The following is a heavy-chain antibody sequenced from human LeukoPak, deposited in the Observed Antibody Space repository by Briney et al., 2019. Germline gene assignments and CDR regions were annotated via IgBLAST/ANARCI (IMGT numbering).Heavy chain of an antibody. D-gene: IGHD5-18*01. CDR1: GFTFSSYG. CDR2: IWYDGSNK. Sequence: GGSLRLSCAASGFTFSSYGMHWVRQAPGKGLEWVAVIWYDGSNKYYADSVKGRFTISRDNSKNTLYLQMNSLRVEDTAFYYCARDLAYSRLDYWGQGMLVTVSS. CDR3: ARDLAYSRLDY. V-gene: IGHV3-33*01. J-gene: IGHJ4*02.